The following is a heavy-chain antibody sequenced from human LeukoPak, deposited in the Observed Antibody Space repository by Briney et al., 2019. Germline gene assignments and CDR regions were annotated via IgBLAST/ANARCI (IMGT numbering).Heavy chain of an antibody. CDR3: ARHARSGWAYYFDY. V-gene: IGHV4-59*08. CDR2: IYYSGST. CDR1: GGPISSYH. Sequence: PSETLPLTCSVPGGPISSYHWTRIRQPPAKGLEWIEHIYYSGSTNYNPSLKSRVTISVDTSKNQFSLKLSSVTAADTAVYYCARHARSGWAYYFDYWGQGTLVTVSS. J-gene: IGHJ4*02. D-gene: IGHD6-19*01.